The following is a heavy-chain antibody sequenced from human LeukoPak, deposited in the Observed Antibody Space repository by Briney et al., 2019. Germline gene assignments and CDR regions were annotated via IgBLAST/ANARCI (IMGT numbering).Heavy chain of an antibody. CDR1: GYTFTSYG. J-gene: IGHJ6*02. CDR2: ISAYNGNT. Sequence: ASVKVSCTASGYTFTSYGISWVRQAPGQGLEWMGWISAYNGNTNYAQKLQGRVTMTTDTSTSTAYMELRSLRSDDTAVYYCARVPFSGRHQGSYYYGMDVWGQGTTVTVSS. V-gene: IGHV1-18*01. D-gene: IGHD1-26*01. CDR3: ARVPFSGRHQGSYYYGMDV.